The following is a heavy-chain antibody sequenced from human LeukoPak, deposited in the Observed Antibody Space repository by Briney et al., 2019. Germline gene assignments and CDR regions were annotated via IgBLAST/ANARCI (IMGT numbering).Heavy chain of an antibody. CDR1: GGSISGGSHH. D-gene: IGHD3-10*01. CDR3: ARHGHVLLRFGELEDYFDP. V-gene: IGHV4-39*01. Sequence: SETLSLTCTVSGGSISGGSHHWGWFRQSPGKGLEWIGSLYLSRTTYYNPSLNSRVTISVDTSKNQFSLQLNSVTAADTAVHYCARHGHVLLRFGELEDYFDPWGQGTLVTVSS. CDR2: LYLSRTT. J-gene: IGHJ5*02.